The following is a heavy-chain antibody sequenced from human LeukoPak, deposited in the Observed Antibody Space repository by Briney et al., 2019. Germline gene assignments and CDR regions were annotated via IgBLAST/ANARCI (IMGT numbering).Heavy chain of an antibody. Sequence: GGSLRLSCAASGFTFSSYEISWVRQAPGKGLQWVSYISSTGTTIYYADSVKGRFTISRDNAKNSLSLQMNSLRAEDTAVYYCARERVATGGDAFDIWGQGTMVTVSS. V-gene: IGHV3-48*03. CDR3: ARERVATGGDAFDI. D-gene: IGHD5-12*01. CDR2: ISSTGTTI. J-gene: IGHJ3*02. CDR1: GFTFSSYE.